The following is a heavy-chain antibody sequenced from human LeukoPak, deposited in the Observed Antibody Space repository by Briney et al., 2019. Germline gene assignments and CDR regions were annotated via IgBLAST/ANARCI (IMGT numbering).Heavy chain of an antibody. V-gene: IGHV4-39*07. CDR2: IYFSGST. Sequence: KSSETLSLTCTVSGDSISSANYYWGWVRQSPGKGLEWIGSIYFSGSTYYNPSLKSRVTISVETSKVQFSLKLSSVTAADTAVYYCARDSCSSTSCRKKFDNWGQGTLVTVSS. CDR1: GDSISSANYY. D-gene: IGHD2-2*01. J-gene: IGHJ4*02. CDR3: ARDSCSSTSCRKKFDN.